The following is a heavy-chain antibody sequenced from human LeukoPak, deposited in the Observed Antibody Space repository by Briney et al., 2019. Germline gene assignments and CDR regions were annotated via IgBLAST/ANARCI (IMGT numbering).Heavy chain of an antibody. CDR3: ERGSYRSGWSPGYYFDY. V-gene: IGHV4-61*02. CDR2: IYTSGST. Sequence: PSQTLSLTCTVSGGSISSGSYYWSWIRQPAGKGLEWIGRIYTSGSTNYNPSLKSRVTISVDTSKNQFSLKLSSVTAADTAVYYCERGSYRSGWSPGYYFDYWGQGTLVTVSS. J-gene: IGHJ4*02. CDR1: GGSISSGSYY. D-gene: IGHD6-19*01.